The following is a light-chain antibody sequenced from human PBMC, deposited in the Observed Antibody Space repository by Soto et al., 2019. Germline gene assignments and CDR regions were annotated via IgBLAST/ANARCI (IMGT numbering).Light chain of an antibody. Sequence: EIVLTQSPGPLSLSPGERATLSCRASQSLSSAYLAWYQQKPGQAPRLLIYGPSTRATGIPDRFSGSGSGTDFTLTISRLEPEDFAVYYCQQYGSSPPRITFGQGTRLEIK. CDR2: GPS. CDR1: QSLSSAY. V-gene: IGKV3-20*01. J-gene: IGKJ5*01. CDR3: QQYGSSPPRIT.